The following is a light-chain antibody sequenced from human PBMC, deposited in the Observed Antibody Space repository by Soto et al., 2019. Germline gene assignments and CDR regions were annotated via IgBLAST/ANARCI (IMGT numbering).Light chain of an antibody. J-gene: IGKJ2*01. CDR2: DAS. CDR1: QSVSSY. V-gene: IGKV3-11*01. Sequence: EIVLTQSPATLSLSPGERATLSCRASQSVSSYLAWYQQKPGQAPRLLIYDASNRATGIPARFSGSGSGTDFTLTISSLAPEDFAVYYCQQRSNWPYTFGQGTKLAIK. CDR3: QQRSNWPYT.